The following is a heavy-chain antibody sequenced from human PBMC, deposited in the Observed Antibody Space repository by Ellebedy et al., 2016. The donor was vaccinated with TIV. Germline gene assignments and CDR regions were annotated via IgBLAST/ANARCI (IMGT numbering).Heavy chain of an antibody. Sequence: ESLKISCTASGFTLNNYWMTWVRQAPVKGLEWIGYISYSMYYSGSTNYNPSLKSRVTISVDASKNQFSLKLTSVTAADTAVYYCARHAATVGAPNMDVWGRGTTVTVSS. CDR2: ISYSMYYSGST. V-gene: IGHV4-59*08. CDR3: ARHAATVGAPNMDV. D-gene: IGHD4-23*01. CDR1: GFTLNNYW. J-gene: IGHJ6*03.